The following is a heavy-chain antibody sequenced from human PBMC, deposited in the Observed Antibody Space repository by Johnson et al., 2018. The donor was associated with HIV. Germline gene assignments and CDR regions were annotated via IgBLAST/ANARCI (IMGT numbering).Heavy chain of an antibody. Sequence: QVQLVESGGGVVQPGRSLRLSCAASGFTFSSYAMHWVRQAPGTGLEWVAVISYDGSNKYYADSVKGRFTISRYNSKNTLYLQMNSLGAEDKAVYYCGRDSSLTRIWGQGTMVTVSS. J-gene: IGHJ3*02. D-gene: IGHD6-6*01. CDR2: ISYDGSNK. CDR3: GRDSSLTRI. CDR1: GFTFSSYA. V-gene: IGHV3-30*04.